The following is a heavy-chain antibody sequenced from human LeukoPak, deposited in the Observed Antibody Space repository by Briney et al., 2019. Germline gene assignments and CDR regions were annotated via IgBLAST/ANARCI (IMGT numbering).Heavy chain of an antibody. Sequence: SETLSLTCSVSGYSISSSYYWGWIRQPPGRGLEWIGIIYHTGKTYYNPSLKSRVTISVDFAKSQFSLKLSSVTAADTAIYYCARESPYSNSPGGSYHYMDVWGKGTTVTVSS. CDR2: IYHTGKT. V-gene: IGHV4-38-2*02. CDR3: ARESPYSNSPGGSYHYMDV. J-gene: IGHJ6*03. CDR1: GYSISSSYY. D-gene: IGHD6-6*01.